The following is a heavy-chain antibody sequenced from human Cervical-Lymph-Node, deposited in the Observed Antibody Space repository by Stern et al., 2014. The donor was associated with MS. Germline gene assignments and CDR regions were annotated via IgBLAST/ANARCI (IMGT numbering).Heavy chain of an antibody. CDR3: AHRRSGTMGHFDH. CDR2: TFWDDDK. J-gene: IGHJ4*02. Sequence: QVTLKESGPTLVKPTQTLTLTCTFSEFSLTTTGAAVGWLRQSPGKALEWRALTFWDDDKRYTPSLMNRLTITKDTSRNHVVLRMTNMDPVDSATYYCAHRRSGTMGHFDHWGQGAPVTVSS. CDR1: EFSLTTTGAA. V-gene: IGHV2-5*02. D-gene: IGHD1-1*01.